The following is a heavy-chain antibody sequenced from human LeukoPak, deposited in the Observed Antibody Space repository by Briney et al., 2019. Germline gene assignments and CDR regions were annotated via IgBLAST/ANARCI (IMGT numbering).Heavy chain of an antibody. V-gene: IGHV4-38-2*02. J-gene: IGHJ4*02. CDR2: IYTSGTT. CDR1: GYSISSGYY. D-gene: IGHD3-9*01. Sequence: SETLSLTCTVSGYSISSGYYWGWIRQPPGKGLEWIGSIYTSGTTNYNPSLKSRVTISVGTSKSQFSLKLSSVTAADTAVYYCAREVSDYDILTGWIDYWGQGALVSVSS. CDR3: AREVSDYDILTGWIDY.